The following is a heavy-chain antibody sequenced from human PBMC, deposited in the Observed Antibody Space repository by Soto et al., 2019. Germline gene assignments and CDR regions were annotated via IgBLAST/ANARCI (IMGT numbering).Heavy chain of an antibody. CDR3: ARFTVTTGDYGMDV. V-gene: IGHV3-11*06. D-gene: IGHD4-4*01. CDR2: ISSSSSYT. J-gene: IGHJ6*02. CDR1: GFTFSDYY. Sequence: PGGSLRLSCAASGFTFSDYYMSWIRQAPGKGLEWVSYISSSSSYTNYADSVKGRFTISRDNSKNTLYLQMNSRRAEDTAVYYCARFTVTTGDYGMDVWGQGTTVTVSS.